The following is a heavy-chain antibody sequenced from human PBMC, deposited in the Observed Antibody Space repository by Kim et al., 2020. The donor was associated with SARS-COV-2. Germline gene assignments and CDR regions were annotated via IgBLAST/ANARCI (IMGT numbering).Heavy chain of an antibody. D-gene: IGHD2-15*01. J-gene: IGHJ4*02. V-gene: IGHV3-48*03. CDR2: LSSGGNSI. CDR3: ARVRGGPDF. Sequence: GGSLRLSCAASGFTFSTFSMHWVRQAPGTWLECVSYLSSGGNSIYYADSVRGRFTISRDNAKNSLYLQMNSLRAEDTAVYYCARVRGGPDFWGQGTLVTVSS. CDR1: GFTFSTFS.